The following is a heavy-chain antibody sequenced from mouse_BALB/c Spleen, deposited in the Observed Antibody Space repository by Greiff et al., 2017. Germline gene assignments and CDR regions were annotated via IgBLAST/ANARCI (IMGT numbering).Heavy chain of an antibody. Sequence: EVQLQESGAELVKPGASVKLSCTASGFNIKDTYMHWVKQRPEQGLEWIGRIDPANGNTKYDPKFQGKATITADTSSNTAYLQLSSLTSEDTAVYYCARRSSSFYWYFDVWGAGNTVTVSS. CDR1: GFNIKDTY. CDR2: IDPANGNT. D-gene: IGHD1-1*01. CDR3: ARRSSSFYWYFDV. V-gene: IGHV14-3*02. J-gene: IGHJ1*01.